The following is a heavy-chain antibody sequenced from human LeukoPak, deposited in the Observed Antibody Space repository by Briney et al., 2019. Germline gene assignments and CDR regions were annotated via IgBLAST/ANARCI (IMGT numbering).Heavy chain of an antibody. CDR3: AGDKGTSYLSSFDY. D-gene: IGHD6-6*01. CDR1: GFTFSDYY. CDR2: ISYDGSNE. V-gene: IGHV3-30*03. J-gene: IGHJ4*02. Sequence: GGSLRLSCAASGFTFSDYYMSWIRQAPGKGLEWVAIISYDGSNEYYADSVKGRFTISRDNSKNTLYLQMNSLRAADTAVYYCAGDKGTSYLSSFDYWGQGTLVTVSS.